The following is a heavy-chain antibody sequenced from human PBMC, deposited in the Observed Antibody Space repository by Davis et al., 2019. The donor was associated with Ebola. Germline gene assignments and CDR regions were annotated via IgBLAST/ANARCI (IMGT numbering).Heavy chain of an antibody. J-gene: IGHJ4*02. Sequence: MPSDTLSLTCTVSGGSISSSSYYWGWIRQPPGKGLEWIGSIYYSGSTYYNPSLKSRVTISVDTSKNQFSLKLSSVTAADTAVYYCARQERGYYYDSSGYYLDYWGQGTLVTVSS. CDR1: GGSISSSSYY. CDR2: IYYSGST. V-gene: IGHV4-39*01. CDR3: ARQERGYYYDSSGYYLDY. D-gene: IGHD3-22*01.